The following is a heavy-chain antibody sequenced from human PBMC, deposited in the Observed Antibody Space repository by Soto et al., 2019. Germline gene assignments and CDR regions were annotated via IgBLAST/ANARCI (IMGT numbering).Heavy chain of an antibody. CDR1: GGTFRSYT. D-gene: IGHD3-10*01. CDR2: IIPILGIA. Sequence: QVQLVQSGAEVKKPGSSVKVSCKASGGTFRSYTISWVRQAPGQGLEWMGRIIPILGIANYAQKFQGRVTITADKSTSTAYMELSSLRSEDTAVYYCARDSPVWFGEPFPFDYWGQGTLVTVSS. CDR3: ARDSPVWFGEPFPFDY. J-gene: IGHJ4*02. V-gene: IGHV1-69*08.